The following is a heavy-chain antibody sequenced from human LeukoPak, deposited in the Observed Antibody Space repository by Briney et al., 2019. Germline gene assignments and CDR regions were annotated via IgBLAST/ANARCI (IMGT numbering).Heavy chain of an antibody. Sequence: GRSLRLSCAASGLTFSSYGMHWVRQAPGNGLEWVAGIWYDGSNKYYADSVKGRFTISRDNSKNTLYLQMNSLRAEDTAVYYCARDGYCSSTSCYKGDYYYYGMDVWGQGTTVTVSS. J-gene: IGHJ6*02. V-gene: IGHV3-33*01. D-gene: IGHD2-2*02. CDR3: ARDGYCSSTSCYKGDYYYYGMDV. CDR2: IWYDGSNK. CDR1: GLTFSSYG.